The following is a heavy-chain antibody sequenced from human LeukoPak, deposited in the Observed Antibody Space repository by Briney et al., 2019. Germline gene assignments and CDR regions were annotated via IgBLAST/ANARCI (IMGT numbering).Heavy chain of an antibody. V-gene: IGHV1-2*02. CDR1: GYTLTGYY. D-gene: IGHD5-18*01. J-gene: IGHJ5*02. Sequence: ASVKVPCKASGYTLTGYYMHWVRQAPGQGLEWMGWINPNSGGTNYAQKFQGRVTMTRDTSISTAYMELSRLRSDDTAVYYCARRGYSYGYYWFDPWGQGTLVTVSS. CDR3: ARRGYSYGYYWFDP. CDR2: INPNSGGT.